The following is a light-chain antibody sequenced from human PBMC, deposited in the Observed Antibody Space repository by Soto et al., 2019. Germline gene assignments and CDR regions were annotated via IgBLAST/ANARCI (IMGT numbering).Light chain of an antibody. CDR3: SSYTRSTTRV. CDR1: SSDVGGYNY. V-gene: IGLV2-14*01. CDR2: DVS. J-gene: IGLJ1*01. Sequence: QSVLTPAAYVSGSAGQSISISCTGTSSDVGGYNYVSWYQQHPGKAPKVMIYDVSDRPSGVSNRFSGSKSGNTASLTISGLQAEDEGDYYCSSYTRSTTRVFGTGTKVTVL.